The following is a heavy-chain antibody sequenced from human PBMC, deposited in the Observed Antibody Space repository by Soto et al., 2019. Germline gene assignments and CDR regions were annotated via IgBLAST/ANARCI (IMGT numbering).Heavy chain of an antibody. CDR3: ARAGAATLSDY. D-gene: IGHD2-15*01. CDR2: IYYSGST. Sequence: QVHLQESGPGLVKPSETLSLTCTVSGGSISNYYWSWIRQPPGKGLEWIAYIYYSGSTNYNPSLKSRVTISLDTSKNQFPLKLSSVTAADTAVYYCARAGAATLSDYWGQGTLVTVSS. V-gene: IGHV4-59*01. CDR1: GGSISNYY. J-gene: IGHJ4*02.